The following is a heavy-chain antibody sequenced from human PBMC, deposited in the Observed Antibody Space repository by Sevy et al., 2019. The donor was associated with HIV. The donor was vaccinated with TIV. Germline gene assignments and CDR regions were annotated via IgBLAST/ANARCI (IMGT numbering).Heavy chain of an antibody. CDR1: GFTFSSYA. V-gene: IGHV3-30-3*01. CDR3: ASRSGYSYCPLTGFDY. CDR2: ISYDGSNK. J-gene: IGHJ4*02. D-gene: IGHD5-18*01. Sequence: GGSLRLSCAASGFTFSSYAMHWVRQAPGKGLEWVAVISYDGSNKYYADSVKGRFTISRDNSKNTLYLQMNSLRAEDTAVYYCASRSGYSYCPLTGFDYWGQGTLVTVSS.